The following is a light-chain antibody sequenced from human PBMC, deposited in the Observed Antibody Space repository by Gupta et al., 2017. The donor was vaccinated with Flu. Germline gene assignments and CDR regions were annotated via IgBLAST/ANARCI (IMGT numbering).Light chain of an antibody. CDR2: GVR. J-gene: IGLJ3*02. CDR1: NRDIGLYDY. CDR3: SSYARGSFWV. Sequence: QSALTQPASVSGSPGQSITISCTGTNRDIGLYDYVSWYQQHPGKAPKLMMYGVRNRPSGVSSRFSGSKSGNTASLTISGLQDEDEADYYCSSYARGSFWVFGGGTKVSVL. V-gene: IGLV2-14*01.